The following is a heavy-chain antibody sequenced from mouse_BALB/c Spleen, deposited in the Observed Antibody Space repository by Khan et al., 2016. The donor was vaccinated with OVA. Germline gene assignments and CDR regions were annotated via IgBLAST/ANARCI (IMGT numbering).Heavy chain of an antibody. D-gene: IGHD2-14*01. J-gene: IGHJ2*01. Sequence: EVQLQESGPELVKPGASVKMSCKASGYTFTSYVMHWVRQKPGQGLEWIGYIYPYNDGTKYNEKFKGKATLTSDKSSSTAYMELSSLTSEDSAVYDCARNYRYDVYFDYWGQGTTLTVSS. CDR3: ARNYRYDVYFDY. CDR2: IYPYNDGT. V-gene: IGHV1S136*01. CDR1: GYTFTSYV.